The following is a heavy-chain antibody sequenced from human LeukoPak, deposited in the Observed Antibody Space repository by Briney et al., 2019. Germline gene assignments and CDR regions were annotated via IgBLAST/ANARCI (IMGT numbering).Heavy chain of an antibody. D-gene: IGHD2-21*02. Sequence: ASVKVSCKASGYTFTGYYMHWVRQAPGQGLEGMGWINPNSGGTNYAQKFQGRVTMTRDTSISTAYMELSRLRSDDTAVYYCARDLRSPSYCGGDCLFVIGYWGQGTLVTVSS. CDR3: ARDLRSPSYCGGDCLFVIGY. J-gene: IGHJ4*02. CDR1: GYTFTGYY. CDR2: INPNSGGT. V-gene: IGHV1-2*02.